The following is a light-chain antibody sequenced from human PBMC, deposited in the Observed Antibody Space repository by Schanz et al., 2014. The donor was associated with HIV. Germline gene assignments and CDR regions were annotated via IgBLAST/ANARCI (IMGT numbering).Light chain of an antibody. V-gene: IGLV1-40*01. CDR2: ANT. CDR3: SSYTSDTVL. J-gene: IGLJ2*01. CDR1: RSNIGAGYD. Sequence: QSVLAQPPSVSGAPGQRVTISCTGSRSNIGAGYDVHWYQQLPGAAPKLLIYANTNRPSGVPDRFSGSKSGTSVSLAITDLQTEDEADYYCSSYTSDTVLFGGGTKLTVL.